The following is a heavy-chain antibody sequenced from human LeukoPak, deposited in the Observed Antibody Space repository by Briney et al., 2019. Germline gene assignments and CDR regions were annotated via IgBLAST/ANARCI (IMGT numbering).Heavy chain of an antibody. CDR2: IHHSGTT. J-gene: IGHJ5*02. CDR3: ARDSLAASGGWFDP. CDR1: GYSISNGYY. V-gene: IGHV4-38-2*02. D-gene: IGHD3-10*01. Sequence: TTSGTLSLTCIVSGYSISNGYYWGWIRQPPGKGLEWIGSIHHSGTTYCNPPLKGRVTISVDMSKNHFSLKLSSVIAADTAMYYCARDSLAASGGWFDPWGQGTLVTVSS.